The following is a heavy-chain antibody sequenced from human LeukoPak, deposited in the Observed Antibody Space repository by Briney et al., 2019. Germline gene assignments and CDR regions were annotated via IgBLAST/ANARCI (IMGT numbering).Heavy chain of an antibody. J-gene: IGHJ5*02. CDR2: ISYDGSSI. Sequence: PGRSLRLSCAASGFAFSSYAMHWVRQAPGKGLEWVAFISYDGSSIHYADSVKGRFTISRDNSKNTLYLQMNSLRAEDTAVYFCARDQPGTYTLSGAWGQGTLVTVSS. V-gene: IGHV3-30-3*01. CDR1: GFAFSSYA. CDR3: ARDQPGTYTLSGA. D-gene: IGHD1-14*01.